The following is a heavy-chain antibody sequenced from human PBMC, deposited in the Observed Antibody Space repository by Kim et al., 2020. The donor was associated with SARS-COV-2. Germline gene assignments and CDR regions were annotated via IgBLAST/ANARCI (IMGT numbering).Heavy chain of an antibody. D-gene: IGHD2-15*01. Sequence: ADSPQGRFAFSRDNSKNTLYLQMNSLRAEDTAVSYCAKVRPQLLLFDYWGQGTLVTVSS. J-gene: IGHJ4*02. CDR3: AKVRPQLLLFDY. V-gene: IGHV3-23*01.